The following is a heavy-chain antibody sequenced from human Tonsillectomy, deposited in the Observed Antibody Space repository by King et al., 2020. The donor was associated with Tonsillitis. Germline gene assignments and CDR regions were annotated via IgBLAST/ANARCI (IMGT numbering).Heavy chain of an antibody. J-gene: IGHJ4*02. Sequence: VQLQESGPGLVKPSGTLSLTCTVSGDSISSSNWWSCVRQPPGKGLEGIGEISHSGITNYNPSLKSRVSMSVDRPKNQFSLKMNSVTAADTAVYYCAREVAEDSPYYNISGISHWGQGILVTVSS. CDR1: GDSISSSNW. CDR2: ISHSGIT. D-gene: IGHD3-22*01. V-gene: IGHV4-4*02. CDR3: AREVAEDSPYYNISGISH.